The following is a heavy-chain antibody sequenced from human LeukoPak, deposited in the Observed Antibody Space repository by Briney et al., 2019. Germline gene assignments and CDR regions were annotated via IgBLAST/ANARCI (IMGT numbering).Heavy chain of an antibody. Sequence: GGSLRLSCAVSGFTVRSNYMSWVRQAPGKGLEWVSVLYSGGNTYYADSVKGRFTISRDSSKNTLYLQMNSLRAEDTAVYYCAKVGGYYYDSSGYYFDYWGQGTLVTVSS. D-gene: IGHD3-22*01. CDR3: AKVGGYYYDSSGYYFDY. CDR2: LYSGGNT. V-gene: IGHV3-53*01. CDR1: GFTVRSNY. J-gene: IGHJ4*02.